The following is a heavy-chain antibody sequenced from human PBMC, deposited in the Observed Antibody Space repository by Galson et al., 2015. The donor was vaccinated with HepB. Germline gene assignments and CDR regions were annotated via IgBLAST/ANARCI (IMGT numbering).Heavy chain of an antibody. V-gene: IGHV3-21*01. J-gene: IGHJ2*01. CDR2: ISSGSSYI. CDR1: GLTLNRYN. Sequence: SLRLSCAASGLTLNRYNMNWVRQAPGKGLEWVSSISSGSSYIYYADSVKGRFTISRDNAKNSLYLQMNSLRAEDTAVYYCARVYFGSGSSSAYWYFNLWGRGALVTVSS. CDR3: ARVYFGSGSSSAYWYFNL. D-gene: IGHD3-10*01.